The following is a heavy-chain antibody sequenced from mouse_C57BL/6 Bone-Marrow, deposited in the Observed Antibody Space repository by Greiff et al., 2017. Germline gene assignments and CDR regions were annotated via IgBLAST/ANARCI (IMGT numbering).Heavy chain of an antibody. CDR3: TTGTYYGSSCAWYFDV. CDR1: GFNIKDDY. D-gene: IGHD1-1*01. CDR2: IDPEDGDT. V-gene: IGHV14-4*01. J-gene: IGHJ1*03. Sequence: VQLQQSGAELVRPGASVKLSCTASGFNIKDDYMHWVKQRPGQGLEWIGWIDPEDGDTDYASKFQGKATMTADTSSNTAYLQLSSLTSEDTAVYYCTTGTYYGSSCAWYFDVWGTGTTVTVSS.